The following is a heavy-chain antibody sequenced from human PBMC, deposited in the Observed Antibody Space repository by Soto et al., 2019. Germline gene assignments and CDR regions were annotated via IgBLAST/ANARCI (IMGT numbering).Heavy chain of an antibody. CDR3: ARDNSGYDLDYYYGMDV. D-gene: IGHD5-12*01. CDR2: INPNSGGT. CDR1: GYTFTGYY. Sequence: ASVKVSCKASGYTFTGYYMHWVRQAPGQGLEWMGWINPNSGGTYYAQKFQGRVTMTRDTSISTAYMELSRLRSDDTAVYYCARDNSGYDLDYYYGMDVWGQGTTVTVAS. V-gene: IGHV1-2*02. J-gene: IGHJ6*02.